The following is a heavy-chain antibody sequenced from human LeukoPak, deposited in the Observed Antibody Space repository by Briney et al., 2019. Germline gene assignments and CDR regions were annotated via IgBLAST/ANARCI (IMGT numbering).Heavy chain of an antibody. Sequence: ASVKVSCKASGYTFTTYTLHWVRQAPGQRLQWMGCINTGNGNTKYPQEFQGRVTITRDTSASTAYMELRSLRSDDTAVYYCARATAGTTLFEGIDYWGQGTLVTVSS. J-gene: IGHJ4*02. CDR2: INTGNGNT. CDR3: ARATAGTTLFEGIDY. V-gene: IGHV1-3*04. D-gene: IGHD1-1*01. CDR1: GYTFTTYT.